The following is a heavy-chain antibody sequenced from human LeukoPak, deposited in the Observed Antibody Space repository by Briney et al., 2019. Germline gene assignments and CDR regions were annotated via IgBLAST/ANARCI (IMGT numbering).Heavy chain of an antibody. CDR3: AKGTERYREVSSFDS. J-gene: IGHJ4*02. CDR1: GFTFNTYT. Sequence: PGGSLRLSCAASGFTFNTYTMNWVRQAPGKGLEWVSAISGRGDGTYYADFVKGRFTISRDNSKNTLFLQMNSLRAEDTATYYCAKGTERYREVSSFDSWGRGTLVAVSS. D-gene: IGHD3-10*01. V-gene: IGHV3-23*01. CDR2: ISGRGDGT.